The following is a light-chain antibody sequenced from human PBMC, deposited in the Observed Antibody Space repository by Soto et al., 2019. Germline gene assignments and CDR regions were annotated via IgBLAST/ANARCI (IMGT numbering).Light chain of an antibody. J-gene: IGKJ4*01. CDR1: QRVSSDY. Sequence: EIGLTQPPGPLSLSPGVRATLSCRASQRVSSDYVAWYQQKPGQTPNVLIYRASIRATGIPDRFSGSGSGTDFTLTISRLEPEDFAVYYCQQCGASPLTFGGGTKVEIK. CDR2: RAS. V-gene: IGKV3-20*01. CDR3: QQCGASPLT.